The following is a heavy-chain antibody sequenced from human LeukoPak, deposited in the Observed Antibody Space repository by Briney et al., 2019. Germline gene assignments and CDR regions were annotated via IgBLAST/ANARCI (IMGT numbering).Heavy chain of an antibody. CDR3: ARDGKSGDHEDYFDY. J-gene: IGHJ4*02. CDR1: GGSISSSSYY. V-gene: IGHV4-39*07. D-gene: IGHD2-21*02. Sequence: SETLSLTCTVSGGSISSSSYYWGWIRQPPGKGLEWIGSIYYSGSTYYNPSLKSRVTISVDTSKNQFSLKLSSVTAADTAVYYCARDGKSGDHEDYFDYWGQGTLVTVSS. CDR2: IYYSGST.